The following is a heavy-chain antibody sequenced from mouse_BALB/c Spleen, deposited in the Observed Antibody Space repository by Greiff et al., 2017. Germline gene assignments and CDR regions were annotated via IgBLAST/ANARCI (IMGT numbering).Heavy chain of an antibody. D-gene: IGHD2-4*01. CDR2: ISSGGSYT. CDR3: ARDIYYDYDVYAMDD. Sequence: EVKLMESGGGLVKPGGSLKLSCAASGFTFSSYAMSWVRQSPEKRLEWVAEISSGGSYTYYPDTVTGRFTISRDNAKNTLYLEMSSLRSEDTAMYYCARDIYYDYDVYAMDDWGQGTTVTVSS. V-gene: IGHV5-9-4*01. J-gene: IGHJ4*01. CDR1: GFTFSSYA.